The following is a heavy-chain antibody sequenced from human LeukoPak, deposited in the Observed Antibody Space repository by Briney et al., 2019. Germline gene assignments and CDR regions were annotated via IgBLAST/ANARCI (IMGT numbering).Heavy chain of an antibody. V-gene: IGHV3-23*01. CDR3: TKAHGHIIAAGNTGI. J-gene: IGHJ4*02. CDR2: ISDSGDNT. Sequence: GGSLRLSCEASGFTFSTNAMSWVRQAPGKVLEWVSAISDSGDNTWYAGSVKGRFTISRDNAQNTLYLQMNTLRAEDTAVYYCTKAHGHIIAAGNTGIWGQGTLVTVSS. CDR1: GFTFSTNA. D-gene: IGHD6-25*01.